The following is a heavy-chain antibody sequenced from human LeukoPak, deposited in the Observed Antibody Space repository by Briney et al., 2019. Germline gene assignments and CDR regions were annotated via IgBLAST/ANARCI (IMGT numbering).Heavy chain of an antibody. J-gene: IGHJ5*02. D-gene: IGHD2-2*01. CDR3: AKDRHAPGRYCSTTTCFPFDL. Sequence: GGSLRLSCAASGFTLSSYWMHWVRQVPGKGLVWLSRIRADGSSPDYADSVKGRFTISRDNSKKTLYLQMNSLRAEDTAVYYCAKDRHAPGRYCSTTTCFPFDLWGQGTLVTVSS. CDR1: GFTLSSYW. V-gene: IGHV3-74*01. CDR2: IRADGSSP.